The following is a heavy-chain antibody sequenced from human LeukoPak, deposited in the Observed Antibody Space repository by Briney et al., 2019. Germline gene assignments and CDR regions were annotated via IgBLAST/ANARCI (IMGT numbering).Heavy chain of an antibody. CDR1: GGSISSGDYY. J-gene: IGHJ5*02. CDR3: ARLAHCNWNDGVDL. D-gene: IGHD1-20*01. V-gene: IGHV4-30-4*08. Sequence: SQTLSLTCTVSGGSISSGDYYWSWIRQPPGKGLEWRGYIYYSGNTYYNPSLNSRVIISVDTSKNQFSLKLRSVTAADTALYYCARLAHCNWNDGVDLWGQGTLVTVSS. CDR2: IYYSGNT.